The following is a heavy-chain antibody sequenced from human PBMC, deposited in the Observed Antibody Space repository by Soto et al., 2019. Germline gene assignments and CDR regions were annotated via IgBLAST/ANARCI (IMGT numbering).Heavy chain of an antibody. CDR1: GFTFDDYA. V-gene: IGHV3-9*01. J-gene: IGHJ6*03. CDR3: AKAGLWFGELTYYYMDV. CDR2: ISWNSGSI. D-gene: IGHD3-10*01. Sequence: GGSLRLSCAASGFTFDDYAMHWVRQAPGKGLEWVSGISWNSGSIGYADSVKGRFTISRDNAKNSLYLQMNSLRAEDTALYYCAKAGLWFGELTYYYMDVWGKGTTVTVSS.